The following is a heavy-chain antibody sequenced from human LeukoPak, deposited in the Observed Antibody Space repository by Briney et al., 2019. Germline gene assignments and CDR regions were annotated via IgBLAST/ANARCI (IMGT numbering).Heavy chain of an antibody. J-gene: IGHJ6*02. V-gene: IGHV3-21*01. Sequence: GGSLRLSCAASGFTFSTYSMNWVRQAPGKGLEWVSCISSSSNYIYYADSVKGRFTISRDNAKNSLYLQMNSLRAEDTVVYYCARDSGYDFHGMDVWGQGTTVTVSS. CDR2: ISSSSNYI. CDR3: ARDSGYDFHGMDV. CDR1: GFTFSTYS. D-gene: IGHD5-12*01.